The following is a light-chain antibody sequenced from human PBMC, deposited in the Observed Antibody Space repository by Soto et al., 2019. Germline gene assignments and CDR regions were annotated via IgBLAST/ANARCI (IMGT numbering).Light chain of an antibody. J-gene: IGLJ2*01. V-gene: IGLV3-21*02. CDR1: NIESKS. CDR2: DDS. Sequence: SYELTQPSSVSGAPGQTARITCGGNNIESKSVDWYQQKPGQAPVLVVYDDSDRPSGIPERFSGSNSGNTATLTITRVEAGDEADYYCQVWDSSSDHPDVVFGAGTKLTVL. CDR3: QVWDSSSDHPDVV.